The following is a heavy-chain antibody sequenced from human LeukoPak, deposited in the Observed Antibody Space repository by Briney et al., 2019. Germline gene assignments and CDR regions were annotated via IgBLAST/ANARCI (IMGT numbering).Heavy chain of an antibody. D-gene: IGHD4-17*01. V-gene: IGHV3-20*01. Sequence: GGSLRLSCAASGFTFDDYGMSWVRQAPGKGLEWVSGINWNGGSTGYADSVKGRFTISRDNAKNSLYLQMNSLRAEDTALYHCARLESGEHWYFDLWGRGTLVTVSS. CDR3: ARLESGEHWYFDL. CDR1: GFTFDDYG. CDR2: INWNGGST. J-gene: IGHJ2*01.